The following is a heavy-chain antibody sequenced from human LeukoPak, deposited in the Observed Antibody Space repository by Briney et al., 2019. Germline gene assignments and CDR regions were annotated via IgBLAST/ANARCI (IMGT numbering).Heavy chain of an antibody. J-gene: IGHJ3*01. D-gene: IGHD3-10*01. Sequence: GGSLRLSCAASGFTVSSSYMTWVRQAPGKGLEWVSVIRSGGSTVYADSVKGRFTISRDNSKNTLYLQLNSLRADDTAVYYCAREGSGRTAYNDGLDVWGQGTMVTVSS. CDR3: AREGSGRTAYNDGLDV. V-gene: IGHV3-53*01. CDR2: IRSGGST. CDR1: GFTVSSSY.